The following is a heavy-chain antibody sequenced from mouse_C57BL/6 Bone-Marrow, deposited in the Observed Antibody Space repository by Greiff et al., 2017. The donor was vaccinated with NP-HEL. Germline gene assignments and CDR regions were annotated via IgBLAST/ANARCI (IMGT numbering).Heavy chain of an antibody. J-gene: IGHJ3*01. Sequence: EVQVVESGGDLVKPGGSLKLSCAASGFTFSSYGMSWVRQTPDKRLEWVATISSGGSYTYYPDSVKGRFTISRDNAKNTLYLQMSSLKSEDTAMYYCARPGYYAWFAYWGQGTLVTVSA. D-gene: IGHD1-1*01. V-gene: IGHV5-6*01. CDR3: ARPGYYAWFAY. CDR2: ISSGGSYT. CDR1: GFTFSSYG.